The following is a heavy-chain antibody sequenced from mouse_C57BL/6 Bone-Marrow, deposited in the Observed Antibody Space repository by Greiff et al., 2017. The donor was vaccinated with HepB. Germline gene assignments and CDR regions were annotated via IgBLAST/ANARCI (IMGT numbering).Heavy chain of an antibody. V-gene: IGHV1-69*01. CDR1: GYTFTSYW. CDR2: IDPSDSYT. Sequence: LQQPGAELVMPGASVKLSCKASGYTFTSYWMHWVKQRPGQGLEWIGEIDPSDSYTNYNQKFKGKSTLTVDKSSSTAYMQLSSLTSEDSAVYYCAREGIYYDYDEGFAYWGQGTLVTVSA. CDR3: AREGIYYDYDEGFAY. D-gene: IGHD2-4*01. J-gene: IGHJ3*01.